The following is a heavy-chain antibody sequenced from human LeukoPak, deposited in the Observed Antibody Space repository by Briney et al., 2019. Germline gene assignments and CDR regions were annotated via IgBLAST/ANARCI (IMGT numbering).Heavy chain of an antibody. CDR2: FDPEDGET. CDR1: GGTFTELS. Sequence: ASVKVSCKASGGTFTELSMHWVRQAPGKGLEWMGGFDPEDGETIYAQKFQGRVTMTEDTSTDTAYMELSSLRSEDTAVYYCATDRNYGSGSYYRGLYAFDIWGQGTMVTVSS. V-gene: IGHV1-24*01. J-gene: IGHJ3*02. CDR3: ATDRNYGSGSYYRGLYAFDI. D-gene: IGHD3-10*01.